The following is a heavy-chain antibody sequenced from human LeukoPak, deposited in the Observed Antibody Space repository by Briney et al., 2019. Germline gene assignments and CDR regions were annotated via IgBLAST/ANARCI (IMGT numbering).Heavy chain of an antibody. CDR2: FDPEDGET. CDR3: ATGGWGRFLEWPPNGMDV. J-gene: IGHJ6*02. V-gene: IGHV1-24*01. D-gene: IGHD3-3*01. Sequence: ASVKVSCKVSGYTLTELSMHWVRQAPGKGLEWMGGFDPEDGETIYAQKFQGRVTMTEDTSTDTAYMELSSLRSEDTAVYYCATGGWGRFLEWPPNGMDVWGQGTTVAVSS. CDR1: GYTLTELS.